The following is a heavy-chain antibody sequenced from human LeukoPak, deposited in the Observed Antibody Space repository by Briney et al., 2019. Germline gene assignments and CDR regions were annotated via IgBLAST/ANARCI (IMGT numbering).Heavy chain of an antibody. CDR1: XXXXYA. CDR2: ISGSGGTT. Sequence: XXXXYAMSWVSQAXGKGVEWVSAISGSGGTTYYADSVKGGFTISRDNSKNTLYLQMNSLRGEDTAVYYCAIRLGSNCGQGTLVTVSS. V-gene: IGHV3-23*01. CDR3: AIRLGSN. J-gene: IGHJ4*02.